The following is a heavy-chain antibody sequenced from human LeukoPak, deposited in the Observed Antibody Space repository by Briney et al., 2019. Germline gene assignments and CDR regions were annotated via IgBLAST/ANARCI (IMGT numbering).Heavy chain of an antibody. D-gene: IGHD3-22*01. CDR1: GFTFSSYS. J-gene: IGHJ4*02. CDR3: ARDPRVYDSSGYGMGDY. CDR2: ISSSSSTI. Sequence: GGSLRLSCAASGFTFSSYSMNWVRQAPGKGLEWVSYISSSSSTIYYADSVKGRFTISRDNAKNSLYLRMNSLRAEDTAVYYCARDPRVYDSSGYGMGDYWGQGTLVTVSS. V-gene: IGHV3-48*01.